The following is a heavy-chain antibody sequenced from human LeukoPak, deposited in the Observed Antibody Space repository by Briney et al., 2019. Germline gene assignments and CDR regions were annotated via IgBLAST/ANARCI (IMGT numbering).Heavy chain of an antibody. J-gene: IGHJ1*01. V-gene: IGHV4-59*08. CDR2: IYYSGST. Sequence: KPSETLSLTCTVSGGSMSGYYWSWIRQPPGKGLEWIGFIYYSGSTKYNPSLKSRVTISVDTSKNQFSLKLTSVTAADTAVYYCARYGSGSYSDDHFQHWGQGTLVTVSS. CDR3: ARYGSGSYSDDHFQH. D-gene: IGHD3-10*01. CDR1: GGSMSGYY.